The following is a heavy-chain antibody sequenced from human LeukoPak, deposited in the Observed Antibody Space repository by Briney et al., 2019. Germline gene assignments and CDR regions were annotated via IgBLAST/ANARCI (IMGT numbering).Heavy chain of an antibody. J-gene: IGHJ4*02. CDR1: GGSISSYY. D-gene: IGHD6-13*01. CDR3: ARQIASAGTAGFDF. CDR2: IYSTGST. Sequence: SGTLSLTCTVSGGSISSYYWSWIRQPAGKGLEWIGRIYSTGSTNYNPSLKSRVTMSVDTSKNQFSLRLRSVTAADTAVYYCARQIASAGTAGFDFWGQGALVTVSS. V-gene: IGHV4-4*07.